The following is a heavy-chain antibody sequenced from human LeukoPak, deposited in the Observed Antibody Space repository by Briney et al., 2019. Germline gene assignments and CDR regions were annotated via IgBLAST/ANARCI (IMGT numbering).Heavy chain of an antibody. Sequence: SETLSLTCTVSGGSISNSIYYWGWIRQPPGKGLEWIGSIYYSGSTYYNPSLKSRVTISVDTSKNQFSLKLSSVPAADTPVYYCARGKEIFGVVIALYFDHWGQGTLVTVSS. CDR2: IYYSGST. CDR1: GGSISNSIYY. V-gene: IGHV4-39*07. CDR3: ARGKEIFGVVIALYFDH. D-gene: IGHD3-3*01. J-gene: IGHJ4*02.